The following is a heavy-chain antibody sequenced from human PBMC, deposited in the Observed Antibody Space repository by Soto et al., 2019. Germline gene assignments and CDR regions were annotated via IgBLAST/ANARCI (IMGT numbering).Heavy chain of an antibody. D-gene: IGHD2-15*01. CDR2: IHSSGGT. V-gene: IGHV4-39*02. CDR1: GASIKSSNYF. J-gene: IGHJ4*02. CDR3: GRLAEAATGHTDFDF. Sequence: KSSETLSLTCTVSGASIKSSNYFWGWIRQPPGKGLEFVGSIHSSGGTYYNPSLKSRVTVSVDLSNSHFSLSLKSLTATDTAVYYCGRLAEAATGHTDFDFWGQGTLVTVSS.